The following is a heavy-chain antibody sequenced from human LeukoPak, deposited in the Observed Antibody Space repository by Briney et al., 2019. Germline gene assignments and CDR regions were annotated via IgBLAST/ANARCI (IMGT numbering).Heavy chain of an antibody. CDR2: IYYSGST. D-gene: IGHD3-22*01. J-gene: IGHJ4*02. V-gene: IGHV4-59*08. CDR1: GGSIRSYH. Sequence: SETLSLTCTVSGGSIRSYHWSWIRQPPGKGLEWIGYIYYSGSTNYNPSLKSRVTISVDTSETQFSLRLTSVTAADTAVYFCARRVNYFDYWGQGILVTVSS. CDR3: ARRVNYFDY.